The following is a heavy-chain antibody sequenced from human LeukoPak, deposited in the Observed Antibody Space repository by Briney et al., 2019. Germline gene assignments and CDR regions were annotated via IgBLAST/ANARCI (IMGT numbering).Heavy chain of an antibody. D-gene: IGHD6-19*01. CDR2: ISSSSSTI. CDR3: ARDHIAVAGINWFDP. V-gene: IGHV3-48*03. J-gene: IGHJ5*02. Sequence: GGSLRLSCAASGFTFSSSEMNWVRQAPGKGLEWVSYISSSSSTIYYADSVKGRFTISRDNAKNSLYLQMNSLRAEDTAVYYCARDHIAVAGINWFDPWGQGTLVTVSS. CDR1: GFTFSSSE.